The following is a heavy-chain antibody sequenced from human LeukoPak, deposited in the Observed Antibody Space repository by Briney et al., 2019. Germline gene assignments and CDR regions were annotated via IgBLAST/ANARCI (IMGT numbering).Heavy chain of an antibody. V-gene: IGHV3-7*01. CDR2: INQDGGET. D-gene: IGHD6-13*01. J-gene: IGHJ6*03. Sequence: GGSLRLSCAASGITFSSFWMTWVRQAPGEGLEWVANINQDGGETYYLDSVKGRFTISRDNAKNSLYLQMNSLRADDTAVYYCARLGIPYYYYYMDVWGKGTTVTVSS. CDR1: GITFSSFW. CDR3: ARLGIPYYYYYMDV.